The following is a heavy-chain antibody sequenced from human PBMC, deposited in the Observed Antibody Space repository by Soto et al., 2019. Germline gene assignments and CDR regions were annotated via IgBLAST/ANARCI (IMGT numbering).Heavy chain of an antibody. CDR2: IYYSGST. Sequence: SETLSLTCTVSGGSISSYYWSWIRQPPGKGLEWIGYIYYSGSTNYNPSLKSRVTISVDTSKNQFSLKLSSVTAADTAVYYCARSDSLDELMDVWGKGTTVTVSS. V-gene: IGHV4-59*01. CDR3: ARSDSLDELMDV. J-gene: IGHJ6*03. D-gene: IGHD1-1*01. CDR1: GGSISSYY.